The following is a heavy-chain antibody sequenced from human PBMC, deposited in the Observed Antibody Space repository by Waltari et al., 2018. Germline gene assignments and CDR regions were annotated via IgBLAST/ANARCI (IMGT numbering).Heavy chain of an antibody. CDR2: ISWNSGSI. V-gene: IGHV3-9*01. D-gene: IGHD1-26*01. CDR1: GCTFDDYA. Sequence: EVQLVESGGGLVQPGRSLRLSCAASGCTFDDYAMHWVRQAPGKGLEWVSGISWNSGSIGYADSVKGRFTISRDNAKNSLYLQMNSLRAEDTALYYCAKDMGSGSYSTWYYFDYWGQGTLVTVSS. J-gene: IGHJ4*02. CDR3: AKDMGSGSYSTWYYFDY.